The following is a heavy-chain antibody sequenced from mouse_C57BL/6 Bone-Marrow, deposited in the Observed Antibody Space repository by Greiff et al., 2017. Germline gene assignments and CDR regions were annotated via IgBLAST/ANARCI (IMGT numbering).Heavy chain of an antibody. V-gene: IGHV5-6*01. CDR3: ARHGGLRPLDY. CDR1: GFTFSSYG. CDR2: ISSGRSYT. Sequence: EVKLQESGGDLVKPGGSLKLSCAASGFTFSSYGMSWVRQTPAKMLEWVATISSGRSYTYYPDSVQGRPTLSRDKAKNTRYLQMSSLKSEDTAMYYCARHGGLRPLDYWGQGTTLTGSA. J-gene: IGHJ2*01. D-gene: IGHD2-4*01.